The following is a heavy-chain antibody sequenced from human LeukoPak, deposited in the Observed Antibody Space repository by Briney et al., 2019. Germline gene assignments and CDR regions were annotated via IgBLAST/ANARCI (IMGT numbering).Heavy chain of an antibody. D-gene: IGHD3-22*01. J-gene: IGHJ4*02. CDR1: GGTFSSYA. V-gene: IGHV1-69*05. CDR2: IIPIFGTA. CDR3: AGPDLYDSSGYYSY. Sequence: AASVKVSCKASGGTFSSYAISWVRQAPGQGLEWMGGIIPIFGTANYAQKFQGRVTITTDESTSTAYMELSSLRSEDTAVYYSAGPDLYDSSGYYSYWGQGTLVTVSS.